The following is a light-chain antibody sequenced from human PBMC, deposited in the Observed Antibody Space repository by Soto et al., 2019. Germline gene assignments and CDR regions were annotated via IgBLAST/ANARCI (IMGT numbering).Light chain of an antibody. CDR2: RNN. V-gene: IGLV1-47*01. Sequence: QAVVTQPPSASGTPGQRVTISCSGSSSNIGSNYVYWYQQLPGTAPKLLIYRNNQRPSGVPDRFSGSKSGTSASLAISRLRSEDEADYYCAAWDDSLSVWVFGGGTKLTVL. CDR1: SSNIGSNY. J-gene: IGLJ3*02. CDR3: AAWDDSLSVWV.